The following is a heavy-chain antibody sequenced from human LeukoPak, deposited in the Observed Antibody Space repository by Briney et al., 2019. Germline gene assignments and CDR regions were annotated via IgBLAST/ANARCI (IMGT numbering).Heavy chain of an antibody. J-gene: IGHJ6*02. CDR1: GYSFTSYW. D-gene: IGHD6-13*01. CDR2: IYPGDSDT. CDR3: ARHSSSSWYDYYYYYGMDV. V-gene: IGHV5-51*01. Sequence: GESLKISCKGSGYSFTSYWIGWVRQMPGKGLEWMGIIYPGDSDTRYSPSFQGQVTISADKSISTAYLQWSSLKAPDTAMYYCARHSSSSWYDYYYYYGMDVWGQGTTVTVSS.